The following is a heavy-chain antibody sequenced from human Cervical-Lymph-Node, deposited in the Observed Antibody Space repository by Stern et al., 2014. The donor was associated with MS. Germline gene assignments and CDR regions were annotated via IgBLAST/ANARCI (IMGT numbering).Heavy chain of an antibody. V-gene: IGHV1-69*01. J-gene: IGHJ4*02. CDR3: ARGDIAAAGTPFDY. CDR1: GGTFSSYA. CDR2: IIHIFGTA. D-gene: IGHD6-13*01. Sequence: VQLVQSGAEVKKSGSSVKVSCKASGGTFSSYAISWVRQAPGQGLEWMGGIIHIFGTANYAQKFQGRVTITADESTSTAYMELSSLRSEDTAVYYCARGDIAAAGTPFDYWGQGTLVTVSS.